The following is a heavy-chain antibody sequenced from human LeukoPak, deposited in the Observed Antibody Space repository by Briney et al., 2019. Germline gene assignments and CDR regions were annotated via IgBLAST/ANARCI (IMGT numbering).Heavy chain of an antibody. Sequence: KPSETLSLTCTVSGGSISSSSYYWGWIRQPPGKGLEWIGSIYYSGRTYYNPSLKSRVTISVDTSKNQFSLKLSSVTAADTAVYYCARDAAAVAGTHYFDYWGQGTLVTVSS. CDR1: GGSISSSSYY. J-gene: IGHJ4*02. D-gene: IGHD6-19*01. CDR2: IYYSGRT. V-gene: IGHV4-39*07. CDR3: ARDAAAVAGTHYFDY.